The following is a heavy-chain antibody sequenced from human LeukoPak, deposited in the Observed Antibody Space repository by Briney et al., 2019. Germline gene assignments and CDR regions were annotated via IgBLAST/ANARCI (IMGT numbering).Heavy chain of an antibody. D-gene: IGHD5-18*01. CDR1: GFTFSSYN. V-gene: IGHV3-21*01. Sequence: GGSLRLSCAASGFTFSSYNMNGVRQAPGKGLEWVSSISSSSTYIYYADSVRGRFTISRDNAKNSLYLQMNSLRAEGTAVYYCAIDPGTVDTAMVPVWDYWGQGTLVTVSS. J-gene: IGHJ4*02. CDR2: ISSSSTYI. CDR3: AIDPGTVDTAMVPVWDY.